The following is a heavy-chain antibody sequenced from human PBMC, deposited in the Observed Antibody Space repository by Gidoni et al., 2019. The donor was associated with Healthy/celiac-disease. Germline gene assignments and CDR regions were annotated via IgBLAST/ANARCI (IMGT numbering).Heavy chain of an antibody. CDR1: GFTFSSYA. D-gene: IGHD6-6*01. Sequence: EVQLVESGGGLVQPGGSLRLSCSASGFTFSSYAMPWVRQAPGKGLEYVSAISSNGGSTYYADSVKGRFTISRDNSKNTLYLQMSSLRAEDTAVYYCVKEGKGDSSSPFDYWGQGTLVTVSS. CDR2: ISSNGGST. J-gene: IGHJ4*02. CDR3: VKEGKGDSSSPFDY. V-gene: IGHV3-64D*08.